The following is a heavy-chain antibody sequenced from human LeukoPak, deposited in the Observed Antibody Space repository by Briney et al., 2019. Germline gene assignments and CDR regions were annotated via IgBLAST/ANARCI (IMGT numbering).Heavy chain of an antibody. CDR3: ARRASYSTGWYCFDY. Sequence: SETLSLTCTVSGGSVGSSAYFWGWIRQPPGKGLEWIGNIYYSGSTYYNPSLKSQVTVSIDTSKNQYSLKLSSVTAADTAVYYCARRASYSTGWYCFDYWGQGTLVTVSS. CDR1: GGSVGSSAYF. J-gene: IGHJ4*02. V-gene: IGHV4-39*01. D-gene: IGHD6-19*01. CDR2: IYYSGST.